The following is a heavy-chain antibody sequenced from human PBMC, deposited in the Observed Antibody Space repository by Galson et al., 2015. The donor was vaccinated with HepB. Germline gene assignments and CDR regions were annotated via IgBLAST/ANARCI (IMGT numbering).Heavy chain of an antibody. CDR2: ISSSSSYI. D-gene: IGHD1-14*01. CDR1: GFTFSSYS. V-gene: IGHV3-21*01. J-gene: IGHJ4*02. Sequence: SLRLSCAASGFTFSSYSMNWVRQAPGKGLEWVSSISSSSSYIYYADSVKGRFTISRGNAKNSLYLQMNSLRAEDTAVYYCARDSPVPGVVDYWGQGTLVTVSS. CDR3: ARDSPVPGVVDY.